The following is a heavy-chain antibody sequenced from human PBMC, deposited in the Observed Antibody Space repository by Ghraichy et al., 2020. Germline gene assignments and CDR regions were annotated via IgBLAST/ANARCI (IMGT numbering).Heavy chain of an antibody. CDR1: GFTFSSYA. V-gene: IGHV3-30*04. J-gene: IGHJ6*02. CDR3: AREIWFGELLDGMDV. Sequence: GGSLRLSCAASGFTFSSYAMHWVRQAPGKGLEWVAVISYDGSNKYYADSVKGRFTISRDNSKNTLYLQMNSLRAEDTAVYYCAREIWFGELLDGMDVWGQGTTVTVSS. D-gene: IGHD3-10*01. CDR2: ISYDGSNK.